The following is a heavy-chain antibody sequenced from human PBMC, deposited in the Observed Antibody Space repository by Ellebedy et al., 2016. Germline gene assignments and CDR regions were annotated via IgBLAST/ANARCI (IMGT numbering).Heavy chain of an antibody. J-gene: IGHJ6*02. CDR2: IYTSGST. CDR1: GGSISSGSYY. CDR3: ARAGRIYYYYGMDV. D-gene: IGHD2-15*01. V-gene: IGHV4-61*02. Sequence: SETLSLXXTVSGGSISSGSYYWSWIRQPAGKGLEWIGRIYTSGSTNYNPSLKSRVTMSVDTSKNQFSLKLSSVTAADTAVYYCARAGRIYYYYGMDVWGQGTTVTVSS.